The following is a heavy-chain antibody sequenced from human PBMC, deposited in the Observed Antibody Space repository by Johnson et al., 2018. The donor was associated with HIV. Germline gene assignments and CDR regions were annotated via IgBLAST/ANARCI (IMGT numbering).Heavy chain of an antibody. Sequence: VQLVASGGGLVQPGGSLRLSCAASGFTFSSYWMSWVRQAPGKGLEWVANIKQDGSAKYYVDSVQGRFTISRDNAKNSLYLQMNSLRAEDTAVYYCARALLIAARLGAFDIWGQGTMVTVSS. CDR1: GFTFSSYW. CDR3: ARALLIAARLGAFDI. CDR2: IKQDGSAK. D-gene: IGHD6-6*01. V-gene: IGHV3-7*05. J-gene: IGHJ3*02.